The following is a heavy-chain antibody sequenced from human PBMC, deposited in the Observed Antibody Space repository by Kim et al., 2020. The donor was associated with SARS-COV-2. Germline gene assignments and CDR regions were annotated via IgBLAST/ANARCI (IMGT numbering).Heavy chain of an antibody. CDR1: GFSLSTSGVG. V-gene: IGHV2-5*02. J-gene: IGHJ5*02. CDR2: IYWDDDK. Sequence: SGPTLVKPTQTLTLTCTFSGFSLSTSGVGVGWIRQPPGKALEWLALIYWDDDKRYRPSLKSRLTITKDTSKNQVVLTMTNMDPVDTATYYCAHRRGGYNGREGFDPWGQGTLVTVSS. D-gene: IGHD5-12*01. CDR3: AHRRGGYNGREGFDP.